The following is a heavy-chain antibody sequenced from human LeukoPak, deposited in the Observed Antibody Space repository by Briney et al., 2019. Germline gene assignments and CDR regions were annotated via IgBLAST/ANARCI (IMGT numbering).Heavy chain of an antibody. V-gene: IGHV1-69*05. CDR1: GGTFSSYA. D-gene: IGHD3-3*01. CDR3: ARDSGRFSLQAARTYYYYYMDV. J-gene: IGHJ6*03. Sequence: ASVTVSCKASGGTFSSYAISWVGQAPGQGLEWMGGIIPIFGTANYAQKFQGRVTITTDESTSTAYMELSSLRSEDTAVYYCARDSGRFSLQAARTYYYYYMDVWGKGTTVTVSS. CDR2: IIPIFGTA.